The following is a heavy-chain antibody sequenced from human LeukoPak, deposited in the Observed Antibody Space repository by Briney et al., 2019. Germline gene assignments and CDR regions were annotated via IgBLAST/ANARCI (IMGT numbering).Heavy chain of an antibody. J-gene: IGHJ3*02. V-gene: IGHV4-59*12. Sequence: KPSETLSLTCTVSGGSISSYYWSWIRQPPGKGLEWIGYIYYSGSTNYNPSLKSRVTISVDTSKNQFSLKLSSVTAADTAVYYCARVEYYDSSGYSTDAFAIWGQGTMVTVSS. D-gene: IGHD3-22*01. CDR2: IYYSGST. CDR1: GGSISSYY. CDR3: ARVEYYDSSGYSTDAFAI.